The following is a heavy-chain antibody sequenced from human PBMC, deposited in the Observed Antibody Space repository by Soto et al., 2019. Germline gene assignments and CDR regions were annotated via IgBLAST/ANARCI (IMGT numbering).Heavy chain of an antibody. D-gene: IGHD2-2*01. CDR3: ARDVVVVPAAIYPYYYYGMDV. CDR1: GYTFTSYG. V-gene: IGHV1-18*04. Sequence: ASVKVSCKASGYTFTSYGISWVRQAPGQGLEWMGWISAYNGNTNYAQKLQGRVTMTTDTSTSTAYMELRSLRSDDTAVYYCARDVVVVPAAIYPYYYYGMDVCGQGTTVTVSS. J-gene: IGHJ6*02. CDR2: ISAYNGNT.